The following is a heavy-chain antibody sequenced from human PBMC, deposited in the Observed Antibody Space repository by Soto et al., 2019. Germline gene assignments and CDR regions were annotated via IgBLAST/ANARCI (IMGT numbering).Heavy chain of an antibody. V-gene: IGHV3-48*02. Sequence: EVQLVESGGGLVQPGGSVRLSCAASGFTFSTYSMNWVRQAPGKGLEWVSFISSSGGTIYYADSVKGRFTISRDNAKNSLYLQMNSLSDEDTAVYYCARLSVRSCSGGSCSQLDYWGQGTLVTVSS. D-gene: IGHD2-15*01. CDR3: ARLSVRSCSGGSCSQLDY. CDR1: GFTFSTYS. CDR2: ISSSGGTI. J-gene: IGHJ4*02.